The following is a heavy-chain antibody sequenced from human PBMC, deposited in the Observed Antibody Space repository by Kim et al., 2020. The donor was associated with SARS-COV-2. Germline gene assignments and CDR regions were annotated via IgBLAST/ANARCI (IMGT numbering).Heavy chain of an antibody. V-gene: IGHV1-69*13. CDR1: GGTFSSYA. CDR3: ASSYSSSWYPDY. D-gene: IGHD6-13*01. Sequence: SVKVSCKASGGTFSSYAISWVRQAPGQGLEWMGGIIPIFGTANYAQKFQGRVTITADESTSTAYMELSSLRSEDTAVYYCASSYSSSWYPDYWGQGTLVTVSS. J-gene: IGHJ4*02. CDR2: IIPIFGTA.